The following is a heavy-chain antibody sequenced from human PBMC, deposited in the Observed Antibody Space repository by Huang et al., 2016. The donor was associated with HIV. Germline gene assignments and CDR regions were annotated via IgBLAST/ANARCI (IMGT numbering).Heavy chain of an antibody. CDR3: ARDRMITFGGVYAGPRFGY. CDR2: SYYRGST. V-gene: IGHV4-59*11. CDR1: GGSFSSHD. J-gene: IGHJ4*02. D-gene: IGHD3-16*01. Sequence: QVQLQESGPGLVKPSETLSLPCTVSGGSFSSHDWSWIRQPPGKGLEWIGSSYYRGSTTYSPSRKGRFTISVDTSKNLFALKLSSVTAADTAVYYCARDRMITFGGVYAGPRFGYWGQGTLVTVSS.